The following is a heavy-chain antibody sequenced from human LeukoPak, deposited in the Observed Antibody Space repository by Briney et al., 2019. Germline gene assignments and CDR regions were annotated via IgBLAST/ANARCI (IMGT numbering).Heavy chain of an antibody. CDR2: IYYSGST. V-gene: IGHV4-30-4*08. CDR3: ARGKKGVPAATDY. Sequence: SETLSLTCTVSGGSISSSSYYWGWIRQPPGACLEWIGYIYYSGSTYYNPSLKSRVTISVDTSKNQFSLKLSSVTAADTAVYYCARGKKGVPAATDYWGQGTLVTVSS. CDR1: GGSISSSSYY. J-gene: IGHJ4*02. D-gene: IGHD2-2*01.